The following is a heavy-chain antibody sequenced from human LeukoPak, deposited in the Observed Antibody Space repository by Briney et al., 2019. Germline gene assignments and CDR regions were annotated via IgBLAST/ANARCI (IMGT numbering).Heavy chain of an antibody. V-gene: IGHV1-69*13. CDR3: ARVPEPTYYDFWSGPQGNAFDI. D-gene: IGHD3-3*01. Sequence: SVKVSCKASGGTFSSYAISWVRQAPGQGLEWMGGIIPIFGTANYAQKFQGRVTITADEYTSTAYMELSSLRSEDTAVYYCARVPEPTYYDFWSGPQGNAFDIWGQGTMVTVSS. J-gene: IGHJ3*02. CDR2: IIPIFGTA. CDR1: GGTFSSYA.